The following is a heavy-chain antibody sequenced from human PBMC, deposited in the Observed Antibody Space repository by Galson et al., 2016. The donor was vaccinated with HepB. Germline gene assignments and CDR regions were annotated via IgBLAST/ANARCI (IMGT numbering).Heavy chain of an antibody. CDR1: GDSISSGGYF. J-gene: IGHJ2*01. Sequence: TLSLTCTVSGDSISSGGYFWTWIRQHPGKALEWSGNIYFSGRSTYNPSLKRRVTMSVDTSKNQFSLKLSSVTAADTAVFSCARACVGQDYGDYRPYWYFDLWGRGTLVTVSS. CDR2: IYFSGRS. V-gene: IGHV4-31*03. CDR3: ARACVGQDYGDYRPYWYFDL. D-gene: IGHD4-17*01.